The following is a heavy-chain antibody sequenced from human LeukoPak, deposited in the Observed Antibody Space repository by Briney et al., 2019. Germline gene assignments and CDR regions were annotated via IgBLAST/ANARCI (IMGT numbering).Heavy chain of an antibody. CDR1: GGSISSSSYY. CDR2: IYYSGST. CDR3: ARDRSGATAWSAFDI. Sequence: SETLSLTCTVSGGSISSSSYYWGWIRQPPGKGLEWIGSIYYSGSTYYNPSLKSRVTISVDTSKNQFSLKLSSVTAADTAVYYCARDRSGATAWSAFDIWGQGTMVTVSS. J-gene: IGHJ3*02. V-gene: IGHV4-39*07. D-gene: IGHD3-3*01.